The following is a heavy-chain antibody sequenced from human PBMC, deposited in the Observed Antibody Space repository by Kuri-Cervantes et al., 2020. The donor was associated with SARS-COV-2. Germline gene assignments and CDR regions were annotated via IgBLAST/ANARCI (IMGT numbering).Heavy chain of an antibody. J-gene: IGHJ3*02. CDR1: GGSISSSSYY. V-gene: IGHV4-39*01. CDR2: IYYSGST. Sequence: ESLKISCTVSGGSISSSSYYWGWIRQPSGEGLEWIGSIYYSGSTYYNPSLKSRVTISVDTSKNQFSLKLSSVTAADTAVYYCARGGWTYIWGSYRYDAFDIWGQGTMVTVSS. D-gene: IGHD3-16*02. CDR3: ARGGWTYIWGSYRYDAFDI.